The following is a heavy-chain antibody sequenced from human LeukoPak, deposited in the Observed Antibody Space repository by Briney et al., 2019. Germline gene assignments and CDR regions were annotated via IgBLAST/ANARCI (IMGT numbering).Heavy chain of an antibody. D-gene: IGHD3/OR15-3a*01. Sequence: PGGSLRLSCAASGFTFSGHWMHWARQRPGKGLEWVANITPEGRRKNYADSVRGRFTISRDNARNSLYLHMDSLRADDTAVYYCVRDADWAFNFWGQGALV. CDR3: VRDADWAFNF. V-gene: IGHV3-7*03. CDR2: ITPEGRRK. CDR1: GFTFSGHW. J-gene: IGHJ4*02.